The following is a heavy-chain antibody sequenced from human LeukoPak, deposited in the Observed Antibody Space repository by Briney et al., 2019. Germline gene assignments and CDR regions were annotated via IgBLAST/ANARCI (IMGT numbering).Heavy chain of an antibody. CDR1: GFTFSSYG. D-gene: IGHD3-3*02. CDR3: ASYVLGDAFDV. J-gene: IGHJ3*01. CDR2: IWYDGSNK. Sequence: PGGSLRLSCAASGFTFSSYGMHWVRQAPGKGLEWVAVIWYDGSNKYYADSVKGRFALSRDNSKNTLYLQMNSLRAEDTAVYYCASYVLGDAFDVWGQGTMVTVSS. V-gene: IGHV3-33*01.